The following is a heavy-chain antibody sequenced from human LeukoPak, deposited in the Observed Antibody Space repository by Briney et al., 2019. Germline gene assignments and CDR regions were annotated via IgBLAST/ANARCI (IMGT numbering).Heavy chain of an antibody. CDR2: INPNSGGT. D-gene: IGHD1-26*01. Sequence: ASVKVSCKASGYTLTEYYIHWVRQAPGQGLEWMGRINPNSGGTNYAQKFQGRVTMTRDTSISTAYMELSRLTSDDTAVYYCARSLIPYSGSYYPLALYFDYWGQGTLVTVSS. J-gene: IGHJ4*02. V-gene: IGHV1-2*06. CDR3: ARSLIPYSGSYYPLALYFDY. CDR1: GYTLTEYY.